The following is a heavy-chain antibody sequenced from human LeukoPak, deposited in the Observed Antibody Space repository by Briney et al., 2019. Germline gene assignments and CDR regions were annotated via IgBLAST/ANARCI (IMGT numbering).Heavy chain of an antibody. CDR2: IGTAGDT. V-gene: IGHV3-13*01. D-gene: IGHD3-16*01. J-gene: IGHJ4*02. CDR1: GFTFSSYD. Sequence: GGSLRLSCAASGFTFSSYDMHWVRQATGKGLEWVSAIGTAGDTYYPGSVKGRFTISRENAKNSLYLQMNSLRAGDTAVYYCARAAWSWGSSPNFFDYWGQGTLVTVSS. CDR3: ARAAWSWGSSPNFFDY.